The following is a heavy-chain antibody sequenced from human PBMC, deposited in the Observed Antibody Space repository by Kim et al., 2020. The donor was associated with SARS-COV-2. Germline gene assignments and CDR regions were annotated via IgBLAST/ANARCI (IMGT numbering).Heavy chain of an antibody. CDR1: GYSFTGYY. CDR3: ARGRGDSHYGMDV. CDR2: FNPKSGGA. V-gene: IGHV1-2*06. Sequence: ASVKVSCKASGYSFTGYYLHWVRQAPGQGLEWMGRFNPKSGGANSAQKFQGRVTMTMDTSTTTAYMEVSRLTSDDTAEYYCARGRGDSHYGMDVWGPGTT. J-gene: IGHJ6*02. D-gene: IGHD3-16*01.